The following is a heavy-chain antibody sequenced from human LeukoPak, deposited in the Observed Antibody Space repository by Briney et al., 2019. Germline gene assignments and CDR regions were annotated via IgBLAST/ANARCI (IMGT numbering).Heavy chain of an antibody. Sequence: PSETLSLTCTVSGYSISSGYYWGWIRQPPGKGLEWIGSIYHSGSTYHNPSLKSRVTISVDTSKNQFSLKLSSVTAAGTAVYYCARVPIGSGRANWGQGTLVTVSS. CDR2: IYHSGST. CDR1: GYSISSGYY. CDR3: ARVPIGSGRAN. J-gene: IGHJ4*02. V-gene: IGHV4-38-2*02. D-gene: IGHD3-10*01.